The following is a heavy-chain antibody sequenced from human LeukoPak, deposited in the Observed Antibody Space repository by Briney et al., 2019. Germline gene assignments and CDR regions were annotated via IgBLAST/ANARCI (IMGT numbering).Heavy chain of an antibody. CDR3: ASARGSNYGSLGD. CDR2: ISGNGDNT. CDR1: GFTFSTYA. V-gene: IGHV3-23*01. D-gene: IGHD5-18*01. J-gene: IGHJ4*02. Sequence: GGSLRLSCAASGFTFSTYAISWVRQAPGKGLEWVSGISGNGDNTYYADSVKGRFTIYRDNSKNTLYLQMNSLRAEDTAAYYCASARGSNYGSLGDWGQGTLVTVSS.